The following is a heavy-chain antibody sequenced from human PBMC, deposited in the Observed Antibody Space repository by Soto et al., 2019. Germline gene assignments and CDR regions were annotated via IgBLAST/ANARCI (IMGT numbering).Heavy chain of an antibody. CDR2: ISNSGST. D-gene: IGHD3-10*01. J-gene: IGHJ4*02. CDR1: GFTFSNYA. Sequence: EVQLLESGGGLVQPGGSLRLSCAASGFTFSNYAMSWVRQAPGKGLEWVSAISNSGSTYYADSVKGRFTISRDNSKNTLYLQRNSLRADATAVYYCAKDAANYYGSGSYALQWGQGTLVIVSS. V-gene: IGHV3-23*01. CDR3: AKDAANYYGSGSYALQ.